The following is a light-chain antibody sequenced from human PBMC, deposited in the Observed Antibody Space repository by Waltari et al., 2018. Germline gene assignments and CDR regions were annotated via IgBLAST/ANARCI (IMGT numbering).Light chain of an antibody. CDR2: SDN. V-gene: IGLV1-44*01. J-gene: IGLJ1*01. CDR3: GAWDDSLNGYV. Sequence: QSVLTQPPSASGTPGQRVAISSSGTSSTIETNTVNWYHHLPGTAPKLPIYSDNQRPSGVPDRFSGSKSGTSASLAISGLQSEDEADYYCGAWDDSLNGYVFGTGTKVTVL. CDR1: SSTIETNT.